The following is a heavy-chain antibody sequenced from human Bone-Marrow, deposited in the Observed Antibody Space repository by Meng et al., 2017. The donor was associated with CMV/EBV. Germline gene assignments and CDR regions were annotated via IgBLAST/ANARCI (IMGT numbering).Heavy chain of an antibody. J-gene: IGHJ5*02. CDR3: ARGAWENCGGDCYSNWFDP. CDR1: GYTFITYY. D-gene: IGHD2-21*01. V-gene: IGHV1-46*01. CDR2: INPDGGTT. Sequence: ASVKVSCKASGYTFITYYIHWVRQAPGQGLEWMGRINPDGGTTTYSQKFQGGVTLTSDTSTNTVYMELSRLRYEDTAVYYCARGAWENCGGDCYSNWFDPWGQGTLVTVSS.